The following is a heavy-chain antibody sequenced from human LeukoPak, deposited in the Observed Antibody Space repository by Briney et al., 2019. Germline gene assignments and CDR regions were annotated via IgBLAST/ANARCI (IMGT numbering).Heavy chain of an antibody. D-gene: IGHD3-10*01. CDR2: ISGSGGST. CDR1: GFTFSSYG. Sequence: GGSLRLSCAASGFTFSSYGMSWVRQAPGKGLEWVSAISGSGGSTYYADSVKGRFTISRDNSKNTLYLQMNSLRAEDTAVYYCAKDIKGVRGVIITSPNWFDPWGQGTLVTVSS. V-gene: IGHV3-23*01. J-gene: IGHJ5*02. CDR3: AKDIKGVRGVIITSPNWFDP.